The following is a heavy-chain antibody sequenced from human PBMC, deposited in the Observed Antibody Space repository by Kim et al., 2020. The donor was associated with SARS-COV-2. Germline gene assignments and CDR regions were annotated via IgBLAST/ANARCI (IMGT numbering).Heavy chain of an antibody. CDR2: IYASEIT. J-gene: IGHJ4*02. V-gene: IGHV4-4*07. CDR1: GGSITYNS. D-gene: IGHD6-19*01. Sequence: SETLSLTCIVSGGSITYNSWSWIRQPAGKGLEWIGRIYASEITNYNPSLQSRVTISADMSKNQFSLKMTSVTSADTAVYYCTRDVYDGSGLPVDYWGQGT. CDR3: TRDVYDGSGLPVDY.